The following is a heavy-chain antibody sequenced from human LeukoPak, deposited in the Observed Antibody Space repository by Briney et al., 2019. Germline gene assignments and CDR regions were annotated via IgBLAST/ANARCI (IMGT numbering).Heavy chain of an antibody. CDR3: AKVFRSSGYYFWYFDL. Sequence: GGSLRLSCAVSGFTVSSSYMSWVRQAPGKGLEWVSIIYSDASTYYADSVKGRFAISRDNSKNTLYLQMNSLSAEDTAVYHCAKVFRSSGYYFWYFDLWGRGTLVTVSS. CDR2: IYSDAST. J-gene: IGHJ2*01. D-gene: IGHD3-22*01. V-gene: IGHV3-53*01. CDR1: GFTVSSSY.